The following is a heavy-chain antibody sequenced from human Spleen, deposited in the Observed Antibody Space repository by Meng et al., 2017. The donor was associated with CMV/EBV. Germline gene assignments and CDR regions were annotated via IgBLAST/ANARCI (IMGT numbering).Heavy chain of an antibody. D-gene: IGHD7-27*01. Sequence: ASVKVSCKPSGYSFSNYGISWVRQAPGQGLQWMGIINPTGGYTNYGQKFKGRVTMTRDTSTSTVYMEVNSLKSEDTAVYYCARRGNWGDAIDIWGQGTMVTVSS. CDR1: GYSFSNYG. V-gene: IGHV1-46*01. CDR3: ARRGNWGDAIDI. CDR2: INPTGGYT. J-gene: IGHJ3*02.